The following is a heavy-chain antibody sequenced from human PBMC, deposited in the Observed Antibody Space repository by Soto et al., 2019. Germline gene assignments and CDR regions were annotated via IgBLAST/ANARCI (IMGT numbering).Heavy chain of an antibody. J-gene: IGHJ4*02. CDR1: GCSISSYY. Sequence: SETLSLTCTVSGCSISSYYWSWIRQPPGKGLEWIGYIYYSGSTNYNPSLKSRVTISVDTSKNQFSLKLSSVTAADTAVYYCARLWGYYNDYWGQGTLVTVS. D-gene: IGHD3-22*01. CDR3: ARLWGYYNDY. V-gene: IGHV4-59*08. CDR2: IYYSGST.